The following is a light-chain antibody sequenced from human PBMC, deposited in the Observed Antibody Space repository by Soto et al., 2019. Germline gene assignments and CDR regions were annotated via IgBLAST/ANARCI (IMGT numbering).Light chain of an antibody. J-gene: IGLJ1*01. CDR1: SSNIGKYY. CDR2: END. V-gene: IGLV1-51*02. CDR3: GKWDSSLTTFV. Sequence: QSALTQPPSVSAAPGQKVTMSCSGSSSNIGKYYVSWHQQLPGTAPKLLIYENDKRPSGIPDRFSGSKSGTSATLGITGLQTGDEADYYCGKWDSSLTTFVFGTGSNVTVL.